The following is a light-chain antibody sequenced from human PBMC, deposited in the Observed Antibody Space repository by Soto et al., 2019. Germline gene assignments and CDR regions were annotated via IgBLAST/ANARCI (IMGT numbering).Light chain of an antibody. CDR1: QSISDT. V-gene: IGKV3-20*01. CDR3: QQYGNSWT. J-gene: IGKJ1*01. CDR2: GAS. Sequence: EIVMTQSPATLSVSPGGRATLSCRASQSISDTLAWYQQKPGQAPRLLIYGASRRATGIPERFSGSGSGTDFTLTISRLEPEDFAVYYCQQYGNSWTFGQGTKVDIK.